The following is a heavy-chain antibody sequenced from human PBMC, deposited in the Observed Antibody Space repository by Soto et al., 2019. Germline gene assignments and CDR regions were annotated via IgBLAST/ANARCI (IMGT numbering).Heavy chain of an antibody. V-gene: IGHV4-31*03. Sequence: QVQLQESGPGLVKPLQTLSLTCTVSSGSISSGGYYWRWIRQHPGKGLEWIGYIYYSGSTYYNPSLKSRVTISVDTSKNQFSLKLSSVTAADTAVYYCARGGGSASSGYYRFDDWGQGTLVTVSS. D-gene: IGHD3-22*01. CDR1: SGSISSGGYY. CDR2: IYYSGST. J-gene: IGHJ4*02. CDR3: ARGGGSASSGYYRFDD.